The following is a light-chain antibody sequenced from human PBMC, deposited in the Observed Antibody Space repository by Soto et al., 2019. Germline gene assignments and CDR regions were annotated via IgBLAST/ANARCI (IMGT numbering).Light chain of an antibody. Sequence: QSVLTQPPSASGSPGQSVTISCTGTSSDVGGYNFVSWYQQYPGKVPQLIIYDVTNRPSGVSNRFSGSKSGKTASLTISGLQAEDEADYYCTSYTTSATVAIGGGTKVTVL. CDR1: SSDVGGYNF. V-gene: IGLV2-14*03. CDR3: TSYTTSATVA. CDR2: DVT. J-gene: IGLJ2*01.